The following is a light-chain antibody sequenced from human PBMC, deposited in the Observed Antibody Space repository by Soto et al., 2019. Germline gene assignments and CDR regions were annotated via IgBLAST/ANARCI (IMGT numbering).Light chain of an antibody. CDR3: QAWDSSRVM. V-gene: IGLV3-1*01. CDR1: KLGNKY. J-gene: IGLJ3*02. Sequence: SYELTQPPSVSVSPGQTATISCSGDKLGNKYACWYQQRPGQSPVLVIYQDNKRPSGVPERFSGSNSGNTATLTISGTQAMDEADYFCQAWDSSRVMFGGGTKLTVL. CDR2: QDN.